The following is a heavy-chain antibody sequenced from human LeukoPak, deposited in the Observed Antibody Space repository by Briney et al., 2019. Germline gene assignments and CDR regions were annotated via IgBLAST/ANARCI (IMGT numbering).Heavy chain of an antibody. V-gene: IGHV1-2*02. CDR2: ISPNSGGT. D-gene: IGHD5-12*01. CDR3: TRGGYSGYDISDY. J-gene: IGHJ4*02. Sequence: ASVKVSCKASGYTFTGYYMHWVRPAPGQGLEWMGWISPNSGGTKYAQKFQDRVTMTRDTSITTAYMELSRLRSDDTAVYYCTRGGYSGYDISDYWGQGTLVTVSS. CDR1: GYTFTGYY.